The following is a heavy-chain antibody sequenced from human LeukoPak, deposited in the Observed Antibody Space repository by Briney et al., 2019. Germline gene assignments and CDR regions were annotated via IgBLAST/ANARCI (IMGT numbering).Heavy chain of an antibody. J-gene: IGHJ6*02. D-gene: IGHD6-19*01. CDR3: TRDLAAVPGPRMDV. V-gene: IGHV3-7*03. CDR2: INPDGSER. Sequence: SGGSLRLSCVASGVTLSNYAMSWARQAPGKGLEWVALINPDGSERYYVDSVKGRFTISRDNARNSLYLQMDSLRDDDTAMYFCTRDLAAVPGPRMDVWGQGTTVTVSS. CDR1: GVTLSNYA.